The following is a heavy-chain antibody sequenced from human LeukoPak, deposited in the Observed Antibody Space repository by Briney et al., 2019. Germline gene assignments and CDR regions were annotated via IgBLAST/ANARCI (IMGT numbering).Heavy chain of an antibody. CDR3: ARLVSSSWYAYY. Sequence: SETLSLTCAVYGGSFSGYYWSWIRQPPGKGLEWIGEINHSGSTNYNPSLKSRVTISVDTSKNQFSLKLSSVTAADTAVYYCARLVSSSWYAYYWGQGTLVTVSS. J-gene: IGHJ4*02. CDR2: INHSGST. CDR1: GGSFSGYY. D-gene: IGHD6-13*01. V-gene: IGHV4-34*01.